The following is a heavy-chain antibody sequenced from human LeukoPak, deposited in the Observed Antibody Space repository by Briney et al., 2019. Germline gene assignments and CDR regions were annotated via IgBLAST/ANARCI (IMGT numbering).Heavy chain of an antibody. J-gene: IGHJ4*02. Sequence: PGGSLRLSCAASGFTFSNAWMSWVRQAPGKGLEWVGRIKSKTDGGTTDYAAPVKGRFTISRDDSKNTLYLQMNSLKTEDTAVYYCTTDLTAPTTVVTSYFDYWGQGTLVTVSS. D-gene: IGHD4-23*01. CDR3: TTDLTAPTTVVTSYFDY. CDR1: GFTFSNAW. CDR2: IKSKTDGGTT. V-gene: IGHV3-15*01.